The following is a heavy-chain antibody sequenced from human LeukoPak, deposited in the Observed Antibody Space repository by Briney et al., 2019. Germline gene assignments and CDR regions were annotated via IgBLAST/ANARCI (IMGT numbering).Heavy chain of an antibody. Sequence: GGSLRLSCAASGFTFSSYSMNWVRQAPGKGLEWVSSISSSSYIYYADSVKGRFTISRDNAKNSLYLQMNSLRAEDTAVYYCARNKKGDRYTYGHDYWGQGTLVTVSS. D-gene: IGHD5-18*01. CDR1: GFTFSSYS. J-gene: IGHJ4*02. CDR3: ARNKKGDRYTYGHDY. V-gene: IGHV3-21*01. CDR2: ISSSSYI.